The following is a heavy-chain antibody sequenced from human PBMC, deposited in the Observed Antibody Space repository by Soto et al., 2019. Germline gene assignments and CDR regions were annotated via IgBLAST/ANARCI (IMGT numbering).Heavy chain of an antibody. Sequence: QLHLQESGPGLVKPSETLSLSCSVSGGSIRTGTDYWGWIRQPPGKGLEWIGSIYYSGTIYYNPSLKSRVAISVDTSNHQFPLTLNYGTAADTAVYYCARQGFRQFTTDWLPKKGWFDPWGQGRRVTVSS. D-gene: IGHD3-22*01. J-gene: IGHJ5*02. CDR2: IYYSGTI. CDR3: ARQGFRQFTTDWLPKKGWFDP. CDR1: GGSIRTGTDY. V-gene: IGHV4-39*01.